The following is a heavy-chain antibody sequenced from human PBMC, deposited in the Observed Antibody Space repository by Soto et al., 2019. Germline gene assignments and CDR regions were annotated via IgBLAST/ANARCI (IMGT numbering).Heavy chain of an antibody. CDR1: GGSISSGGYS. V-gene: IGHV4-30-2*01. J-gene: IGHJ4*02. CDR2: IYHSGST. D-gene: IGHD3-22*01. CDR3: ARSTDYYDSSGYYQYYFDY. Sequence: SETLSLTCAVSGGSISSGGYSWSWIRQPPGKGLEWIGYIYHSGSTYYNPSLKSRVTISVDRSKNQFSLKLSSVTAADTAVYYCARSTDYYDSSGYYQYYFDYCGQGTLVTVSS.